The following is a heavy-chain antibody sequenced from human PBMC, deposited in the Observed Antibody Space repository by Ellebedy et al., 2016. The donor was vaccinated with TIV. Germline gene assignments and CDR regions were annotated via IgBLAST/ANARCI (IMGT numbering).Heavy chain of an antibody. CDR3: AKDSGAIVSYYYYYGMDV. J-gene: IGHJ6*02. CDR1: GFTFSSYA. D-gene: IGHD3-16*02. CDR2: ISGSGGST. V-gene: IGHV3-23*01. Sequence: GGSLRLSCAASGFTFSSYAMSWVRQAPGKGLEWVSGISGSGGSTYNADSVKGRFTISRDNSRDTLYLQMNSLRAEDTAVYYCAKDSGAIVSYYYYYGMDVWGQGTTVTVSS.